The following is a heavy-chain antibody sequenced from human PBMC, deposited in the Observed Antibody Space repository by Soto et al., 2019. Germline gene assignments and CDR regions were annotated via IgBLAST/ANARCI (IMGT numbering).Heavy chain of an antibody. CDR3: AGEGTYCGGDCYGD. CDR1: GYTFTSSA. Sequence: QMQLLQSGPEVKKLGTSVKVSCKASGYTFTSSAVPWVRQARGQRLEGIGWIVVGSGNTNYAQKWQERVTITRDMSTSAAYMELSSLGSEDTAVYYCAGEGTYCGGDCYGDWGQGTLVTVSS. J-gene: IGHJ4*02. V-gene: IGHV1-58*01. D-gene: IGHD2-21*02. CDR2: IVVGSGNT.